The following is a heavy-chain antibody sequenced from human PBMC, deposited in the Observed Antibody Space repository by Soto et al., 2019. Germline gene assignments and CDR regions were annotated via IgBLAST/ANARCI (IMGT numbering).Heavy chain of an antibody. Sequence: QVLLVQSGAEVKKPGSSVKVSCKVSGGTFSSYALNWVRQAPGQGLEWMGGIIPIFNTPNYAQKFQDRVTITADESTNTAYMEMSSLKYEDTAVFYCARGLELTYGDYDPFDSWGQGTLVTVSS. CDR1: GGTFSSYA. CDR3: ARGLELTYGDYDPFDS. J-gene: IGHJ4*02. CDR2: IIPIFNTP. V-gene: IGHV1-69*01. D-gene: IGHD4-17*01.